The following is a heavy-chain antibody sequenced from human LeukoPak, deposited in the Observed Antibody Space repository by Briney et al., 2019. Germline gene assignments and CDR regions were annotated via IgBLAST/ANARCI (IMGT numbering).Heavy chain of an antibody. CDR1: GGSIGDYY. Sequence: SETLSLTCTVSGGSIGDYYWSWIRQPPRQGLEWLGYIHYSGDTYYNPSLKSRLTISIDASKNQFSLNLSSVNAADTAVYYCARESPPDAVDIWGRGTVVTVSA. V-gene: IGHV4-30-4*01. J-gene: IGHJ3*02. CDR2: IHYSGDT. CDR3: ARESPPDAVDI.